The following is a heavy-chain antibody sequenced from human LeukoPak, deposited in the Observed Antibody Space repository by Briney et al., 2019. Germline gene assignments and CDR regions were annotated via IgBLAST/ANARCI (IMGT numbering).Heavy chain of an antibody. D-gene: IGHD5-12*01. J-gene: IGHJ4*02. V-gene: IGHV1-69*05. CDR3: ASPPMSDVDIVAASVGYFDY. CDR2: IIPIFGTA. Sequence: GASVKVSCKASGGAFSSYAISWVRQVPGQGLEWMGGIIPIFGTANYAQKFQGRVTITTDESTSTAYMELSSLRSEDTAVYYCASPPMSDVDIVAASVGYFDYWGQGTLVTVSS. CDR1: GGAFSSYA.